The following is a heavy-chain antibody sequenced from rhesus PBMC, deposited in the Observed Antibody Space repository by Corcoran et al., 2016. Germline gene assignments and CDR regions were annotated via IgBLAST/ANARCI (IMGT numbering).Heavy chain of an antibody. CDR3: AREGGSGWYPEYFEF. Sequence: QLQLQESGPGLVKPSETLSVTCAVSGGSISSSYWSWIRQAPGKGLEWIGYIYGSGSSTNYNPSLKSRVTLSVDTSKNQLSLKLSSVTTADTAVYYCAREGGSGWYPEYFEFWGQGALVTVSS. D-gene: IGHD6-31*01. J-gene: IGHJ1*01. V-gene: IGHV4-169*02. CDR1: GGSISSSY. CDR2: IYGSGSST.